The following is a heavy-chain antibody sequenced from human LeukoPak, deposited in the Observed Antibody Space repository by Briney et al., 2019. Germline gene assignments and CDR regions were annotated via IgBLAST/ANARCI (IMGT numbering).Heavy chain of an antibody. D-gene: IGHD2-2*01. CDR3: ARDSSTSPNYFDY. CDR1: GFTFSSYS. Sequence: PGGSLRLYCAASGFTFSSYSMKWVRQAPGKGLEWVSSISSSSSYIYYADSVKGRFTISRDNAKNSLYLQMNSLRAEDTAVYYCARDSSTSPNYFDYWGQGTLVTVSS. J-gene: IGHJ4*02. CDR2: ISSSSSYI. V-gene: IGHV3-21*01.